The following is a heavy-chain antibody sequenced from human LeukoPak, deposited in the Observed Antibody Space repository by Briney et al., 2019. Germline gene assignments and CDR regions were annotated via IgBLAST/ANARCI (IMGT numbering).Heavy chain of an antibody. CDR3: ARNPASGYSVFDY. D-gene: IGHD3-3*01. CDR2: VRGSGTAI. Sequence: GGSLRLSCAASGFTSSTYAMTWFRQAPGKGLEWVSAVRGSGTAIYYADSVKGRFTISRDNAKNSLYLQMNRLRAEDTDVYYCARNPASGYSVFDYWGQGTLVTVSS. CDR1: GFTSSTYA. J-gene: IGHJ4*02. V-gene: IGHV3-21*01.